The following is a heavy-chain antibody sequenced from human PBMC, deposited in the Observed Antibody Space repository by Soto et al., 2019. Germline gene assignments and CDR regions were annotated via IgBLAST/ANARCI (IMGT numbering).Heavy chain of an antibody. CDR1: GFTFSSYA. V-gene: IGHV3-23*01. CDR3: AKGGGIVGAPNLRDAFDI. J-gene: IGHJ3*02. Sequence: GGSLRLSCAASGFTFSSYAMSWVRQAPGKGLEWVSAISGSGGSTYYADSVKGRFTISRDNSKNTLYLQMNSLRAEDTAIYYCAKGGGIVGAPNLRDAFDIWGQGTMVTVSS. D-gene: IGHD1-26*01. CDR2: ISGSGGST.